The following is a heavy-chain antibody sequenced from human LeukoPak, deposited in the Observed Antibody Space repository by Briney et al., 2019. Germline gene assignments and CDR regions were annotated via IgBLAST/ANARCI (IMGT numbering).Heavy chain of an antibody. J-gene: IGHJ5*02. D-gene: IGHD5-24*01. Sequence: GESLKISCKGSGYRFTNYWIVWVRQMPGKGLEWMGIIYPGDSDIRYSPSFQGHATISADKSSSTAYLQWSSLKASDTAMYYCAKRGATLGEFDPWGQGTLVTVSS. CDR2: IYPGDSDI. CDR3: AKRGATLGEFDP. CDR1: GYRFTNYW. V-gene: IGHV5-51*01.